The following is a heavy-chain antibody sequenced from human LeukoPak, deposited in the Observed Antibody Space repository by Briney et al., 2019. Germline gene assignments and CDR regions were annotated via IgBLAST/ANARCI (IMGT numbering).Heavy chain of an antibody. CDR3: ARGMAVAYDYNWFDP. CDR1: GGSISSYC. J-gene: IGHJ5*02. Sequence: PSETLSLTCSVSGGSISSYCWSWIRQTAGKGLEWIGRINASGSTRFNPSLKSRVTMSVDTSKNQFSLKLSSVTAADTAVYFCARGMAVAYDYNWFDPWGQGTLVTVSS. CDR2: INASGST. V-gene: IGHV4-4*07. D-gene: IGHD5-12*01.